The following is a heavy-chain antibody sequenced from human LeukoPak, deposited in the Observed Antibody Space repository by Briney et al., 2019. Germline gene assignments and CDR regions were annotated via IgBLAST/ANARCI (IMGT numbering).Heavy chain of an antibody. CDR3: ARDLGDFGDYLVGYY. CDR2: INPNSGGT. D-gene: IGHD4-17*01. CDR1: GYTFTGFY. J-gene: IGHJ4*02. Sequence: GSVKVSCKASGYTFTGFYMHWVRQAPGQGLEWMGRINPNSGGTNYAQKFQGRVTMTRDTSITTVYTELTRLRSDDTAVYYCARDLGDFGDYLVGYYWGQGTLVTVSS. V-gene: IGHV1-2*06.